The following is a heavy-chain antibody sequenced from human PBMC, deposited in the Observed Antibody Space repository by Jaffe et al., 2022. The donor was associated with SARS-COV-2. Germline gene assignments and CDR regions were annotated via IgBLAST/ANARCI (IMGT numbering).Heavy chain of an antibody. J-gene: IGHJ4*02. V-gene: IGHV1-3*01. D-gene: IGHD6-19*01. CDR1: GYTFTSYA. CDR2: INAGNGNT. CDR3: ARDFPAGQWLVTHFDY. Sequence: QVQLVQSGAEVKKPGASVKVSCKASGYTFTSYAMHWVRQAPGQRLEWMGWINAGNGNTKYSQKFQGRVTITRDTSASTAYMELSSLRSEDTAVYYCARDFPAGQWLVTHFDYWGQGTLVTVSS.